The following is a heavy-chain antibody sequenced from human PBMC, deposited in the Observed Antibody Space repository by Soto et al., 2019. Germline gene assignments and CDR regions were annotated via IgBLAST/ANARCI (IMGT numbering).Heavy chain of an antibody. V-gene: IGHV1-8*01. CDR1: GYTFTSYD. J-gene: IGHJ5*02. Sequence: QVQLVQSGAEVKKPGASVKVSCKASGYTFTSYDINWVRQATGQGLEWMGWMNPNSGNTGYAQKFQGRVTMTRNTSISTAYMELSSLRSEDTAVYYCGIRITMIVADGFDPWGQGTLVTVSS. CDR2: MNPNSGNT. D-gene: IGHD3-22*01. CDR3: GIRITMIVADGFDP.